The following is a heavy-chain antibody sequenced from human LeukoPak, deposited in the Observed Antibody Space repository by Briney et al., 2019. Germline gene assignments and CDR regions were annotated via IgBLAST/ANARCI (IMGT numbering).Heavy chain of an antibody. CDR1: GFTFSNAW. J-gene: IGHJ3*02. D-gene: IGHD3-10*01. Sequence: GGSLRLSCAASGFTFSNAWMSWVRQAPGKGLEWVGRIKSKTDGGTTDYAAPVKGRFTISRDDSKNTLYLQMNSLKTEDTAVYYCAREGYGSGSLAFDIWGQGTKVTVSS. CDR3: AREGYGSGSLAFDI. V-gene: IGHV3-15*01. CDR2: IKSKTDGGTT.